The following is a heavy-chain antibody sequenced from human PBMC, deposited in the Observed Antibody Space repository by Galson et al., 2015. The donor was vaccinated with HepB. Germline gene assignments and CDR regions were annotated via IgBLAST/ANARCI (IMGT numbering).Heavy chain of an antibody. Sequence: QSGAEVKKPGESLRISCKGSGYSFTSYWISWVRQMPGKGLEWMGRIDPSDSYTNYSPSFQGHVTISADKSISTAYLQWSSLKASDTAMYYCARKGAWHCSSTSCYKDYWGQGTLATVSS. V-gene: IGHV5-10-1*01. D-gene: IGHD2-2*02. CDR1: GYSFTSYW. CDR3: ARKGAWHCSSTSCYKDY. J-gene: IGHJ4*02. CDR2: IDPSDSYT.